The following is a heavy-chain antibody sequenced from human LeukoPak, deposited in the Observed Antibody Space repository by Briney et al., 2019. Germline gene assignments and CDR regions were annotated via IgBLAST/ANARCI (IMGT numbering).Heavy chain of an antibody. V-gene: IGHV1-18*01. J-gene: IGHJ6*02. Sequence: ASVRVSCKAAGYTFTSYFISWVRQAPGQGLEWMGWISAYNGNANYAQKFLGRVTMTTDTATSTAYTELWSLRSDDTAVFYCARANYYSGMDVWGQGTPVTVSS. CDR1: GYTFTSYF. CDR3: ARANYYSGMDV. CDR2: ISAYNGNA.